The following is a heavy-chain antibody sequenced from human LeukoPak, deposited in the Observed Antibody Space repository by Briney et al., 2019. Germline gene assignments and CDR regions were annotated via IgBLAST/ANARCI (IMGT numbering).Heavy chain of an antibody. CDR1: GFTVSSNY. CDR3: ARMRGYCSSTSCRDY. CDR2: IYSGGST. J-gene: IGHJ4*02. Sequence: GGSLRLSCAASGFTVSSNYMSWVRQAPGKGLEWVSVIYSGGSTYYADSVKGRFTISRDNSKNTLYLQMNSLRAEDTAVYYCARMRGYCSSTSCRDYWGQGTLVTVSP. D-gene: IGHD2-2*01. V-gene: IGHV3-66*02.